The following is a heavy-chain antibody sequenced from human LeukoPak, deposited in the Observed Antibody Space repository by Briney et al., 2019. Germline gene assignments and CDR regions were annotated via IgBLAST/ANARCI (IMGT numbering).Heavy chain of an antibody. V-gene: IGHV3-74*01. CDR1: GFTFSSYW. CDR3: VRGLGSGYSYAYGVY. Sequence: GGSLRLSCKASGFTFSSYWMHWVRQIPGKGLAWVSRINGDGCDTNSADSVKGRFTISRDNAKNTLYLQMNSLRAEDTAVYYCVRGLGSGYSYAYGVYWGQGTLVTVSS. J-gene: IGHJ4*02. CDR2: INGDGCDT. D-gene: IGHD5-18*01.